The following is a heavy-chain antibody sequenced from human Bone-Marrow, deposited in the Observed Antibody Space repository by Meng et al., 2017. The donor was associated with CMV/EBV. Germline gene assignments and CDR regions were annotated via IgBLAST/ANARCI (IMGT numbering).Heavy chain of an antibody. CDR1: GGSVSSGSYY. Sequence: SETLSLTCTVSGGSVSSGSYYWSWIRQPPGKGLEWIGYIYYSGSTNYNPSLKSRVTISVDTSKNQFSLKLSSVTAADTAVYYCARAGWNYDFWSGYNYYYYGMDVWGQGTTVSVSS. CDR2: IYYSGST. J-gene: IGHJ6*02. CDR3: ARAGWNYDFWSGYNYYYYGMDV. V-gene: IGHV4-61*01. D-gene: IGHD3-3*01.